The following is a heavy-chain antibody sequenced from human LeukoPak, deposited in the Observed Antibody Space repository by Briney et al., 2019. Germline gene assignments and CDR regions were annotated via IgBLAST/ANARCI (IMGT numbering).Heavy chain of an antibody. Sequence: SGGSLRLSCAASGFTFSSYSMNWVRQAPGKGLEWVSTITAGGDGTYYADSVKGRFTISRDNSKSTMYLQMNSLRADDTAVYYCAKDRWSGFSAFEYWGRGTLVTASS. CDR1: GFTFSSYS. J-gene: IGHJ4*02. CDR3: AKDRWSGFSAFEY. V-gene: IGHV3-23*01. D-gene: IGHD3-3*01. CDR2: ITAGGDGT.